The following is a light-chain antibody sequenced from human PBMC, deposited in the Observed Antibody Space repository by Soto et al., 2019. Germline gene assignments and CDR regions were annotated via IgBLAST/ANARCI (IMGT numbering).Light chain of an antibody. V-gene: IGLV1-40*01. J-gene: IGLJ1*01. CDR2: SNT. Sequence: RLPPSVSGAPGQRFTIACTGSISNIGPGYDVHWYQQLPGTAPKLLIYSNTNRPSGVPDRFSGSRSGTSASLAITGLPAEDEADYYCQSHDSSLSGSVFRTGTKV. CDR3: QSHDSSLSGSV. CDR1: ISNIGPGYD.